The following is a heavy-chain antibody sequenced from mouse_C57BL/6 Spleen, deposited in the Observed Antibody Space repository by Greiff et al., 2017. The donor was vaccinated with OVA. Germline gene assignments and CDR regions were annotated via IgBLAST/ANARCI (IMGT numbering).Heavy chain of an antibody. D-gene: IGHD1-1*01. CDR2: IYPGSGNT. CDR1: GYSFTSYY. V-gene: IGHV1-66*01. CDR3: ARGTTVETWFAY. Sequence: VQLQQSGPELVKPGASVKISCKASGYSFTSYYIHWVKQRPGQGLEWIGWIYPGSGNTKYNEKFKGKATLTADTSSSTAYMQLSSLTSEDSAVYYCARGTTVETWFAYWGQGTLVTVSA. J-gene: IGHJ3*01.